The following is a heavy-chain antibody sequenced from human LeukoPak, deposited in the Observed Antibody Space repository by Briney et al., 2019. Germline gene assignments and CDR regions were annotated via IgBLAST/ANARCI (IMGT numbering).Heavy chain of an antibody. D-gene: IGHD2-21*02. CDR3: ARPHREVVTANVLGWFDP. Sequence: RPGGSLRLSCAVSGFTVSSIYMTWVRQAPGKGLEWVSSIYSDGNTYYADSVKGRFTISRDNSKNTLYLQMNSLRAEDTAVYYCARPHREVVTANVLGWFDPWGQGTLVTVSS. CDR1: GFTVSSIY. J-gene: IGHJ5*02. CDR2: IYSDGNT. V-gene: IGHV3-53*05.